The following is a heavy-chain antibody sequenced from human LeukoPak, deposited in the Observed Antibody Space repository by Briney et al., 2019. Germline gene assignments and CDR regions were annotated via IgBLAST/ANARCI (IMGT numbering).Heavy chain of an antibody. Sequence: SETLSLTCTVSGYSISSGYYWGWIRQPPGKGLEWIGSIYHSGSTYYNPSLKSRVTISVDTSKNQFSLKLSSVTAADTAVYYCARGGVGNYDFWSGYYNYFDYWGQGTLVTVSS. J-gene: IGHJ4*02. D-gene: IGHD3-3*01. CDR3: ARGGVGNYDFWSGYYNYFDY. V-gene: IGHV4-38-2*02. CDR2: IYHSGST. CDR1: GYSISSGYY.